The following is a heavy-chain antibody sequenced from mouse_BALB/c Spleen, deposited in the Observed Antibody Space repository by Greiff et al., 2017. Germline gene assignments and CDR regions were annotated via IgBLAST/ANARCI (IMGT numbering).Heavy chain of an antibody. V-gene: IGHV1-14*01. CDR3: ARYYGPYAMDY. CDR1: GYTFTSYV. CDR2: INPYNDGT. D-gene: IGHD1-2*01. J-gene: IGHJ4*01. Sequence: VQLKESGPELVKPGASVKMSCKASGYTFTSYVMHWVKQKPGQGLEWIGYINPYNDGTKYNEKFKGKATLTSDKSSSTAYMELSSLTSEDSAVYYCARYYGPYAMDYWGQGTSVTVSS.